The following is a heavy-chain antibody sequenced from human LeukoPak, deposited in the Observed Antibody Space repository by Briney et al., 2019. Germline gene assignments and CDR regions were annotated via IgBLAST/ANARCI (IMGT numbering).Heavy chain of an antibody. J-gene: IGHJ6*02. Sequence: PGGSLRLSCAASGFTFSSYGMHWVRQAPGKGLEWVAVISYDGSNKYYADSVKGRFTISRDNSKNTLYLQMNSLRAEDTAVYYCAKDTGRSYGPLGYYGMDVWGQGTTVTVSS. D-gene: IGHD5-18*01. CDR3: AKDTGRSYGPLGYYGMDV. CDR2: ISYDGSNK. V-gene: IGHV3-30*18. CDR1: GFTFSSYG.